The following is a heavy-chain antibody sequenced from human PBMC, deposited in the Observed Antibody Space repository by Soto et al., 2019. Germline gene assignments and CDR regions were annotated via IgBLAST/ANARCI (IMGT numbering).Heavy chain of an antibody. CDR2: ISYDGSNK. CDR3: AVVRAVFDY. CDR1: GFTFSSYG. V-gene: IGHV3-30*03. J-gene: IGHJ4*02. Sequence: QVQLVESGGGVVQPGRSLRLSCAASGFTFSSYGMHWVRQAPGKGLEWVAVISYDGSNKYYADSVKGRFTISRDNSKSTLYLLRTSLRAEDTAVYYCAVVRAVFDYWGQGTLVNVSS. D-gene: IGHD2-21*01.